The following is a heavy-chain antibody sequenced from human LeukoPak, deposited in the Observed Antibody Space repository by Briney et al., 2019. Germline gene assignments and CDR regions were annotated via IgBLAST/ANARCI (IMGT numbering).Heavy chain of an antibody. CDR2: MNPNSGNT. CDR3: ARGRNYDFWSGYWSPYYYYYYMDV. Sequence: ASVKVSCKASGYTFTSYDINWVRQATGQGLEWMGWMNPNSGNTGYAQKFQGRVTMTRNTSISTAYMELSSLRSEDTAVYYCARGRNYDFWSGYWSPYYYYYYMDVWGKGTTVTVSS. V-gene: IGHV1-8*01. D-gene: IGHD3-3*01. CDR1: GYTFTSYD. J-gene: IGHJ6*03.